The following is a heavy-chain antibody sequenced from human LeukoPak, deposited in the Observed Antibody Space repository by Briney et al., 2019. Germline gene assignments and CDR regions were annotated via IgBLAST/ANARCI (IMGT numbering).Heavy chain of an antibody. Sequence: GGSLRLSCAASGFTFSSYALNWVREAPGKGLEWVSYISSSGTTVYCTDSVKGRFTISRDNAENSLYLQINSLRAEDTAVYYCARALPIDYWGQGTLVTVSP. J-gene: IGHJ4*02. CDR1: GFTFSSYA. V-gene: IGHV3-48*03. CDR2: ISSSGTTV. CDR3: ARALPIDY.